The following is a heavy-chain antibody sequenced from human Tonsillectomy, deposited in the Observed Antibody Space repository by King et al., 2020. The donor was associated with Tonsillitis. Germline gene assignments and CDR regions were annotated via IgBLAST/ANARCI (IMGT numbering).Heavy chain of an antibody. CDR1: GGTFSRYA. D-gene: IGHD3-22*01. J-gene: IGHJ3*02. Sequence: QLVQSGAEVKKPGSSVKVSCKASGGTFSRYAISWVRQAPGQGLKWMGRIIPIFGIVNYAQKFQGRVTIIADESTNTAYMELSSLRSEDTAVYYCARESYYYDSSGYYPLDDAFDIWGQGTMVTVSS. CDR3: ARESYYYDSSGYYPLDDAFDI. CDR2: IIPIFGIV. V-gene: IGHV1-69*18.